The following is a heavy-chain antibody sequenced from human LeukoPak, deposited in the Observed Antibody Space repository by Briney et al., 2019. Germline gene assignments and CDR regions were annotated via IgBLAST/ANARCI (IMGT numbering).Heavy chain of an antibody. D-gene: IGHD6-19*01. V-gene: IGHV4-38-2*02. Sequence: SETLSLTCTVSGYSISSGYYWGWLRQPPGKGLEWIGSIYHSGSTYYNPSLKSRVTISVDTSKNQFSLKLSSVTAADTAVYYCAREQWLVLNWFDPWGQGTLVTVSS. J-gene: IGHJ5*02. CDR2: IYHSGST. CDR3: AREQWLVLNWFDP. CDR1: GYSISSGYY.